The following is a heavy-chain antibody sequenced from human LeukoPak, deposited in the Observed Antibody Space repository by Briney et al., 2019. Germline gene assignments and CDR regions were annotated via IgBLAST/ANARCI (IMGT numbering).Heavy chain of an antibody. CDR2: ISSSGSTI. CDR3: ARESGHGSNIDY. Sequence: GGALRLSCAASGFTFSDYYMSWIRQAPGKGVEWVSYISSSGSTIYYADSVKGRFTISRDNAKNSLYLQMNSLRAEDTAVYYCARESGHGSNIDYWGQGTLVTVSS. J-gene: IGHJ4*02. CDR1: GFTFSDYY. D-gene: IGHD6-13*01. V-gene: IGHV3-11*01.